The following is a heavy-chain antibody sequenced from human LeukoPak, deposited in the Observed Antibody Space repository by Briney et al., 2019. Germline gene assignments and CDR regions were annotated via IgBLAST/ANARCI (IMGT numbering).Heavy chain of an antibody. V-gene: IGHV1-46*01. CDR2: INPSGGST. D-gene: IGHD2-2*01. Sequence: ASVKISCKASGYTFTSYYMHWVRQAPGQGLEWMGIINPSGGSTSYAQKFQGRVTMTRDTSTSTVYMELSSLRSEDTAVYYCAREGYCSSTSCYPIDYWGQGTLVTVSS. CDR3: AREGYCSSTSCYPIDY. CDR1: GYTFTSYY. J-gene: IGHJ4*02.